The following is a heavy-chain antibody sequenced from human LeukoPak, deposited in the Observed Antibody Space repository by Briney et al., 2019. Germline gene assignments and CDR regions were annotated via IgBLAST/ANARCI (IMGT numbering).Heavy chain of an antibody. V-gene: IGHV3-7*04. CDR1: GVTVSSYW. D-gene: IGHD3-22*01. J-gene: IGHJ4*02. CDR2: IKQDGSEK. Sequence: GGSLRLSCAASGVTVSSYWMSWVRQAPGKGLEWVANIKQDGSEKYYVDSVKGRFTISRDNAKNSLYLQMNSLRAEDTAVYYCARGSHYYDSSGYYAAGYWGQGTLVTVSS. CDR3: ARGSHYYDSSGYYAAGY.